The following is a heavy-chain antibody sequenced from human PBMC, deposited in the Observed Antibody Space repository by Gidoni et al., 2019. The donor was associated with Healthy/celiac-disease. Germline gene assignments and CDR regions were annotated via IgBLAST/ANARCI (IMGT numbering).Heavy chain of an antibody. V-gene: IGHV3-9*01. CDR1: GFSFDDYA. J-gene: IGHJ4*02. CDR3: AKGYQGIAAAYFDY. D-gene: IGHD6-13*01. Sequence: EVQLLESAGGLVQPGRSLRLSCAASGFSFDDYAMHWVRQAPGKGLEWVSGISWNSGSIGYADSVKGRFTISRDNAKNSLYLQMNSLRAEDTALYYCAKGYQGIAAAYFDYWGQGTLVTVSS. CDR2: ISWNSGSI.